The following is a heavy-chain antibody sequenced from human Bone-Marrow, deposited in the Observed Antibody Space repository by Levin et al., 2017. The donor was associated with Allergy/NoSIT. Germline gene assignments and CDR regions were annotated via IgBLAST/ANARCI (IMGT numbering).Heavy chain of an antibody. CDR2: IIPILGIA. CDR3: ARAGDYEGAFDI. Sequence: SVKVSCKASGGTFSSYAISWVRQAPGQGLEWMGRIIPILGIANYAQKFQGRVTITADKSTSTAYMELSSLRSEDTAVYYCARAGDYEGAFDIWGQGTMVTVSS. J-gene: IGHJ3*02. V-gene: IGHV1-69*04. D-gene: IGHD4-17*01. CDR1: GGTFSSYA.